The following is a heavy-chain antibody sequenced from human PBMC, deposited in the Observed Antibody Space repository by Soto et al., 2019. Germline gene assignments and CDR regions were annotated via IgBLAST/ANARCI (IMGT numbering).Heavy chain of an antibody. CDR3: ARSGYSYGDNWFDP. Sequence: SETLSLTCAVYGGSFSGYYWSWIRQPPGEGLEWIGEINHSGSTNYNPSLKSRVTISVDTSKNQFSLKLSSVTAADTAVYYCARSGYSYGDNWFDPWGQGTLVTVSS. D-gene: IGHD5-18*01. CDR1: GGSFSGYY. V-gene: IGHV4-34*01. J-gene: IGHJ5*02. CDR2: INHSGST.